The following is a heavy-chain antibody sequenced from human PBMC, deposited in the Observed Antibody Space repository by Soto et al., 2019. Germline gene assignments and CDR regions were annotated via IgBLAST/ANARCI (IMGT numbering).Heavy chain of an antibody. CDR3: AARGSYFGS. Sequence: LSRTCVVFGGSISINGNYWSWIRQHPGKGLEWIGYIHSSGRTYYNPSLESRVTISADTSKTQFSLKLTSVTAADTAVYFCAARGSYFGSWGQGTLVTVSS. CDR2: IHSSGRT. D-gene: IGHD1-1*01. J-gene: IGHJ4*02. CDR1: GGSISINGNY. V-gene: IGHV4-31*11.